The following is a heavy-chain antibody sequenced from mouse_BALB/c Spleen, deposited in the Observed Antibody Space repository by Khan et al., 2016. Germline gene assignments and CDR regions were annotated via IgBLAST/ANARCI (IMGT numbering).Heavy chain of an antibody. CDR2: IDPANGNT. CDR1: GFNIKDTY. Sequence: LQQPGAELVKPGASVKLSCTASGFNIKDTYMHWVKQRPEQGLEWIGRIDPANGNTKYDPKFQGKATITADKSSNTAYLQLSSLISEDTAVYYCARATDYWGQGTTLTVSS. J-gene: IGHJ2*01. CDR3: ARATDY. V-gene: IGHV14-3*02.